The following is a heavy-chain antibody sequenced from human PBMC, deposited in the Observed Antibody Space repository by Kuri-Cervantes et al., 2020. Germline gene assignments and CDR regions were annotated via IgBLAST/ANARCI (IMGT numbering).Heavy chain of an antibody. CDR2: IRDNGGHT. D-gene: IGHD6-13*01. J-gene: IGHJ6*03. V-gene: IGHV3-23*01. CDR3: AKRCIAATGLNCMDV. Sequence: GGSLRLSCAASGFIFSNYAMTWVRQAPGKGLEWVSGIRDNGGHTSHADSVKGRFTISRDNSKNTLYLQMNSLRAEDTAVYYCAKRCIAATGLNCMDVWGKGTTVTVSS. CDR1: GFIFSNYA.